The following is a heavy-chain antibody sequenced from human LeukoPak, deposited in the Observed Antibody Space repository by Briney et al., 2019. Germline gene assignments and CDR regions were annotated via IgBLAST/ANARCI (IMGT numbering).Heavy chain of an antibody. V-gene: IGHV3-48*02. CDR3: ARLSRDGYNRDFDY. CDR1: GFLFNYYS. J-gene: IGHJ4*02. D-gene: IGHD5-24*01. Sequence: PGGSLRHSCAASGFLFNYYSVNWVRQAPGKGREWVSYISSSSSSIYYADSVKGRFTISRDNAKNSLYLQMNSLRDEDTAVYYCARLSRDGYNRDFDYWGQGTLVTVSS. CDR2: ISSSSSSI.